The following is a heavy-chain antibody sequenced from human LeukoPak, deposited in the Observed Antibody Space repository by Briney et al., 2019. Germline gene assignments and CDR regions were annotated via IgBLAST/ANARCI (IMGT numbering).Heavy chain of an antibody. Sequence: GESLKISCKGSGYSFTSYWIGWVRQMPGKGLEWMGIIYPGDSDIRYSPSFQGQVTISADKSTSTAYLQWSSLKASDTAMYYCARHGSYTSSWNPSDYWGQGTLVTVSS. CDR3: ARHGSYTSSWNPSDY. CDR2: IYPGDSDI. J-gene: IGHJ4*02. D-gene: IGHD6-13*01. V-gene: IGHV5-51*01. CDR1: GYSFTSYW.